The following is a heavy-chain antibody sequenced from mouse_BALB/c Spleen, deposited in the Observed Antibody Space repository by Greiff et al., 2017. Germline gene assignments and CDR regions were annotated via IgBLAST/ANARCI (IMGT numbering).Heavy chain of an antibody. Sequence: VQLQQSGAELVKPGASVKLSCTASGFNITDTYMHWVKQRPEQGLEWIGRIDPANGNTKYDPKFQGKATITADTSSSTAYLQLSSLTSEDTAVYFCASGEVYGYDHAMDYWGQGTSVTVAS. D-gene: IGHD2-2*01. CDR3: ASGEVYGYDHAMDY. V-gene: IGHV14-3*02. CDR1: GFNITDTY. CDR2: IDPANGNT. J-gene: IGHJ4*01.